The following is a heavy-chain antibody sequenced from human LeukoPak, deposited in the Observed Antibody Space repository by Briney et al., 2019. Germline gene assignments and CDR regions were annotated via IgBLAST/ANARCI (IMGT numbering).Heavy chain of an antibody. V-gene: IGHV3-66*01. CDR1: GFTVSSNY. Sequence: PGGSLRLFCAASGFTVSSNYMSWVRQATGKGLEWVSVIYSGGSTYYADSVKGRFTISRDNAKNSLYLQMNSLRAEDTAVYYCARGLGVPAAIIYYYGTDVWGQGTTVTVSS. CDR3: ARGLGVPAAIIYYYGTDV. J-gene: IGHJ6*02. CDR2: IYSGGST. D-gene: IGHD2-2*01.